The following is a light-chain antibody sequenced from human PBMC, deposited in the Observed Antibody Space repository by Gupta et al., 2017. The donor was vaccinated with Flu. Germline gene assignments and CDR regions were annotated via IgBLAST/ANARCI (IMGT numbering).Light chain of an antibody. CDR1: QGLVYSVGNTY. V-gene: IGKV2-30*01. Sequence: DVVVTQSPLSLAVTLGQPASISCRSSQGLVYSVGNTYLHWFQQRPGQSPRRLIYLVSNRASGVPDRCSGSGSGTDFTLRISRVEADDVGVYFCMQGAHWPWAFGQGTKLEIK. CDR3: MQGAHWPWA. J-gene: IGKJ1*01. CDR2: LVS.